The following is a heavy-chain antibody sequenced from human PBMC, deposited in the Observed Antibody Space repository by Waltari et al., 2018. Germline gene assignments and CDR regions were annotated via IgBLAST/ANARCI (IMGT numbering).Heavy chain of an antibody. CDR2: INHSGST. CDR3: ASRPIVGATPPGGY. V-gene: IGHV4-34*01. CDR1: GGSFSGYY. J-gene: IGHJ4*02. Sequence: QVQLQQWGAGLLKPSETLSLTCAVYGGSFSGYYWSWIRQPPGKGLEWMGEINHSGSTKYNPSVKSRVTISVGTSKNQVSLKLGSVTAADTAVYYCASRPIVGATPPGGYWGQGTLVTVSS. D-gene: IGHD1-26*01.